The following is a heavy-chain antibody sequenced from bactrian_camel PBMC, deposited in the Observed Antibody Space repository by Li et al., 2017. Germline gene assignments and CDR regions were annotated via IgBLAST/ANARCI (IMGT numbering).Heavy chain of an antibody. CDR2: INSGGGST. J-gene: IGHJ4*01. Sequence: VQLVESGGGLVQPGGSLRLSCTASGFTFSSYAMSWVRQAPGKGLEWVSTINSGGGSTYYADSVKGRFTISRDNTKNTLYLQLNSLKTEDTAMYYCANRISTIATITEPAYKDLGQGTQVTVS. CDR3: ANRISTIATITEPAYKD. V-gene: IGHV3S31*01. D-gene: IGHD4*01. CDR1: GFTFSSYA.